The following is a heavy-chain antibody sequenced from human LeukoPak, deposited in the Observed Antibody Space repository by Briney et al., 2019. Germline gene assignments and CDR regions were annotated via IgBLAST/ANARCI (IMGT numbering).Heavy chain of an antibody. CDR3: AKSLWFGELFSYHDY. D-gene: IGHD3-10*01. J-gene: IGHJ4*02. V-gene: IGHV3-23*01. CDR2: ISASGRST. Sequence: PGGSLRLSCAASEFTFSNYAMSWVRQAPGKGLEWVSGISASGRSTYYADSVKGRFTISRDNARSTLWLQMNSLRAEDTAVYYCAKSLWFGELFSYHDYWGQGNLVTVSS. CDR1: EFTFSNYA.